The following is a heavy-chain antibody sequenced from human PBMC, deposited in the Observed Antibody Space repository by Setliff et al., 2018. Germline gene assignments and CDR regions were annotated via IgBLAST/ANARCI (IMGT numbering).Heavy chain of an antibody. V-gene: IGHV3-48*01. J-gene: IGHJ6*03. D-gene: IGHD1-26*01. CDR2: ISSRSSTI. Sequence: ASVKVSCKASGYTFSRYSMNWVRQAPGKGLEWVSYISSRSSTIYYADSVKGRFTISRDDAKNSLYLQMNSLRAEDTAVYYCARDPNSGSYWNYYYYMDVWGKGTTVTVSS. CDR3: ARDPNSGSYWNYYYYMDV. CDR1: GYTFSRYS.